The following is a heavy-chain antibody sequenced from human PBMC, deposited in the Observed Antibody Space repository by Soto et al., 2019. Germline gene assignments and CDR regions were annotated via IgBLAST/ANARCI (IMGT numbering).Heavy chain of an antibody. D-gene: IGHD3-10*01. CDR2: TYYKGTT. CDR3: ARLGQGSGEQYFQY. Sequence: QLQLQESGPGLVKPSETLSLTCTVSGGSISSSNYYWGWIRQPPGKGLGWIGSTYYKGTTNYNPSLMSRVTISVDASKNQFSLKLSSVTAADTAVYYCARLGQGSGEQYFQYWGQGTLVTVSS. V-gene: IGHV4-39*01. CDR1: GGSISSSNYY. J-gene: IGHJ1*01.